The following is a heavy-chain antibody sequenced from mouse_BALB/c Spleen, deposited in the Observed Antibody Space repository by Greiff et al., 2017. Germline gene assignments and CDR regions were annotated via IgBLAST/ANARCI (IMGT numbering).Heavy chain of an antibody. V-gene: IGHV1-31*01. Sequence: EVKLQESGPELVKPGASVKISCKASGYSFTGYYMHWVKQSHVKSLEWIGRINPYNGATSYNQNFKDKASLTVDKSSSTAYMELHSLTSEDSAVYYCATSTVVANYAMDYWGQGTSVTVSS. CDR1: GYSFTGYY. J-gene: IGHJ4*01. D-gene: IGHD1-1*01. CDR3: ATSTVVANYAMDY. CDR2: INPYNGAT.